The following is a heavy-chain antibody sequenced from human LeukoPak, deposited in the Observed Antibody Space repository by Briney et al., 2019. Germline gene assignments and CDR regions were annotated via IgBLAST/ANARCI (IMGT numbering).Heavy chain of an antibody. V-gene: IGHV3-74*01. CDR3: ARVGMATLTLAWFDP. Sequence: PGGSLRLSCAASGFTFSSYWMHWVRQAPGKGLVWVSHINSDGSSTSYADSVKGRFTISRDNAKNTLYLQMNSLRAEDTAVYYCARVGMATLTLAWFDPWGQGTLVTVSS. J-gene: IGHJ5*02. CDR1: GFTFSSYW. CDR2: INSDGSST. D-gene: IGHD5-24*01.